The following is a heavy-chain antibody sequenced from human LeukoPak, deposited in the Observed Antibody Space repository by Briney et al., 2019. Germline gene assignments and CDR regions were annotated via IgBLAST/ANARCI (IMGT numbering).Heavy chain of an antibody. J-gene: IGHJ4*02. CDR2: ISSSSSTI. Sequence: AGGSLRLSCAASGFTFSSYSMNWVRQAPGKGLEWVSYISSSSSTIYYADSVKGRFTISRGNAKNSLYLQMNSLRAEDTAVYYCARDPHGNYEWDGGKTDYWGQGTLVTVSS. V-gene: IGHV3-48*01. D-gene: IGHD4-11*01. CDR1: GFTFSSYS. CDR3: ARDPHGNYEWDGGKTDY.